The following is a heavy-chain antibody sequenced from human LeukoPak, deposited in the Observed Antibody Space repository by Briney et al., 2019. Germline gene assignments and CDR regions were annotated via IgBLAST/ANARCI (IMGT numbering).Heavy chain of an antibody. CDR2: ISSSSSYI. Sequence: GGSLRLSCAASGFTFSSYSMNWVRQAPGKGLEWVSSISSSSSYIYYADSVKGRFTISRDNAKNSLYLQMNSLRAEDTAVYYCARMTGSQDGMHVWGQGTTVTVSS. CDR3: ARMTGSQDGMHV. J-gene: IGHJ6*02. D-gene: IGHD3-9*01. CDR1: GFTFSSYS. V-gene: IGHV3-21*01.